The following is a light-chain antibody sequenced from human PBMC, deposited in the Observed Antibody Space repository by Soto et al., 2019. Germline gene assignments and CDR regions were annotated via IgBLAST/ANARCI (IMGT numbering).Light chain of an antibody. J-gene: IGKJ2*01. V-gene: IGKV3-20*01. CDR3: QQYGSSPPHT. Sequence: EIVLTQSPGTLSLSPGERATLSCRASQSVSSSYLAWYQQKPGQAPRLLIYGASSRATGIPDGFSGSGSGTDFTLTISRLEPEDFAVYYCQQYGSSPPHTFGQGTKLEIK. CDR1: QSVSSSY. CDR2: GAS.